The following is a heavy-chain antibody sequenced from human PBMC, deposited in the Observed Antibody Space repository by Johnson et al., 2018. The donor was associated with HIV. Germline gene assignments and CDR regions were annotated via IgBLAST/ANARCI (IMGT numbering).Heavy chain of an antibody. J-gene: IGHJ3*02. D-gene: IGHD3-3*01. V-gene: IGHV3-7*01. CDR1: GFTFSSYG. CDR2: IKQDGSEK. Sequence: MQLVESGGGVVQPGRSLRLSCAASGFTFSSYGMHWVRQAPGKGLEWVAKIKQDGSEKYYVDSVKGRFTISRDNAKNSLYLQMNSLRAEDTAVYYCARGARGDLEWLLSGHAFDIWGQGTMVTVSS. CDR3: ARGARGDLEWLLSGHAFDI.